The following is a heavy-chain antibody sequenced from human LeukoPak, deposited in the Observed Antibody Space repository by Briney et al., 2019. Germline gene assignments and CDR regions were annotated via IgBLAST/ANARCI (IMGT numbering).Heavy chain of an antibody. J-gene: IGHJ4*02. V-gene: IGHV1-69*05. Sequence: GASVKVSCKASGGTFSSYALSWVRQAPGQGLEWMGGIIPIFGTANYAQKFQGRVTITTDESTSTAYMELSSLRSEDTAVYYCATWPPLAARPRVWENYWGQGTLVTVSS. CDR2: IIPIFGTA. CDR3: ATWPPLAARPRVWENY. CDR1: GGTFSSYA. D-gene: IGHD6-6*01.